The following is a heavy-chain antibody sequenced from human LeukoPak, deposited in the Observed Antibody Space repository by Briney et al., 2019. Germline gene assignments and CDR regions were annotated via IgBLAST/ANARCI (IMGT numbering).Heavy chain of an antibody. CDR2: SSYSGST. CDR3: ARSDWLALALLDH. J-gene: IGHJ4*02. D-gene: IGHD2-21*02. CDR1: GDSMSSYY. Sequence: PSETLSLTCIVSGDSMSSYYWSWIRQPPGKGLEWIGCSSYSGSTKYNPSLKSRVTISVDRSKNQFSLKLKSMTAADTAMYYCARSDWLALALLDHWGQGTLVTVSS. V-gene: IGHV4-59*01.